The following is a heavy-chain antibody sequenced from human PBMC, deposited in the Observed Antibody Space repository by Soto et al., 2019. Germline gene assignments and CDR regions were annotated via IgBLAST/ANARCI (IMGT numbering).Heavy chain of an antibody. CDR1: GFTFSSYG. J-gene: IGHJ3*02. Sequence: GGSLRLSCAASGFTFSSYGMHWVRQAPGKGLEWVAVIWYDGSNKYYADSVKGRFTISRDNSKNTLYLQMNSLRAEDTAVYYCARINRWRLLHSMTTAFDIWGIGTMVTVSS. D-gene: IGHD2-15*01. CDR3: ARINRWRLLHSMTTAFDI. CDR2: IWYDGSNK. V-gene: IGHV3-33*01.